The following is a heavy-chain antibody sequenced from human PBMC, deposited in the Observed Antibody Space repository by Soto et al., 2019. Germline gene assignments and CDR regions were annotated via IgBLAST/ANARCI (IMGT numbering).Heavy chain of an antibody. CDR2: INSDGSST. CDR1: GFTFSSYW. Sequence: GGSLRLSCAASGFTFSSYWMHWVRQAPGKGLVWVSHINSDGSSTSYADSVKGRFTISRDNAKNTLYLQMNSLRAEDTAVYYCARSYGYGDYYGMDVWGQGTTVTVS. D-gene: IGHD4-17*01. J-gene: IGHJ6*02. V-gene: IGHV3-74*01. CDR3: ARSYGYGDYYGMDV.